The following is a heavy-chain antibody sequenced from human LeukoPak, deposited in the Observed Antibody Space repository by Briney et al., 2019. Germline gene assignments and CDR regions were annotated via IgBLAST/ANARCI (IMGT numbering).Heavy chain of an antibody. Sequence: SLRLSCAASGFTFDDYAMHWVRQAPGKGLEWVSGISWNSGSIGYADSVKGRFTISRDNAKNSLYLQMNSLRAEDTALYYCAKGNGDYDNWFDPWGQGTLVTVSS. CDR3: AKGNGDYDNWFDP. D-gene: IGHD4-17*01. CDR2: ISWNSGSI. J-gene: IGHJ5*02. CDR1: GFTFDDYA. V-gene: IGHV3-9*01.